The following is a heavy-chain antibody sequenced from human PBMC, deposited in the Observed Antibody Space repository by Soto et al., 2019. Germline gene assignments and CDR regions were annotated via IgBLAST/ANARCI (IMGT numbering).Heavy chain of an antibody. J-gene: IGHJ4*02. Sequence: PSETLSLTCTVSGGSIRSSNYYWAWVRQPPGKGLEWIANIYYSGDTYFHPSLRSRLTVSVDTSKKQFSLRLSSVTAADTAVYYCARGAPRGIIHDFDSWGQGSLVTVSS. D-gene: IGHD3-10*01. CDR3: ARGAPRGIIHDFDS. CDR2: IYYSGDT. CDR1: GGSIRSSNYY. V-gene: IGHV4-39*01.